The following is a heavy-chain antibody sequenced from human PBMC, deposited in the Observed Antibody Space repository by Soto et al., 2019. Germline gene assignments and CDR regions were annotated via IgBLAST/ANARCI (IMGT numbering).Heavy chain of an antibody. V-gene: IGHV4-59*08. CDR1: GGSISSYY. D-gene: IGHD3-10*01. CDR3: ARIDNYYGSGNFDP. Sequence: SETLSLTCTVSGGSISSYYWSWIRQPPGKGLEWIGYIYYSGSTNYNPSLTSRVTVSVDTSKNQFSLKLSSVTAADTAVYYCARIDNYYGSGNFDPWGQGTLVTVSS. CDR2: IYYSGST. J-gene: IGHJ5*02.